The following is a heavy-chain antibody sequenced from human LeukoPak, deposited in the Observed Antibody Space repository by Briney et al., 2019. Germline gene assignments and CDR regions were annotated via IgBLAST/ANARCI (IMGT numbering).Heavy chain of an antibody. J-gene: IGHJ5*01. Sequence: GASVKVSCKATSRISWVRQAPGQGLEWMGWIGTYGGDTYYAQKFQDRITVTTDTSTSTVYMELRNLRSDDTAVYYCARDLWNFYDDSGYNGDFDSWGQGTLVTVSS. V-gene: IGHV1-18*01. CDR3: ARDLWNFYDDSGYNGDFDS. CDR2: IGTYGGDT. D-gene: IGHD3-22*01. CDR1: TSR.